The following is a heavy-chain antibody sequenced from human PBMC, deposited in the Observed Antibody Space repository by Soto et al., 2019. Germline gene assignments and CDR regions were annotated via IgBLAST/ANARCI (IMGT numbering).Heavy chain of an antibody. V-gene: IGHV4-39*01. CDR3: VRARKEYSYGYYYYYGMDV. J-gene: IGHJ6*02. D-gene: IGHD5-18*01. Sequence: PSETLSLTCTVSGDSISSSSYYWGWIRQPPGKGLEWIGSIYYSGSTYYNPCLKSRVTISVDTAKNQFSLKLSSVTAADTAVYYCVRARKEYSYGYYYYYGMDVWGQGTTVTVSS. CDR1: GDSISSSSYY. CDR2: IYYSGST.